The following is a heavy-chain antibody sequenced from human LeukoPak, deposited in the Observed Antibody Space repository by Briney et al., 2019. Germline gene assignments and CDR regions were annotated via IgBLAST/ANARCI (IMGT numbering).Heavy chain of an antibody. V-gene: IGHV3-23*01. Sequence: GGSLRLSCAASRFTFSSYAMSWVRQAPGKGLEWVSAISGSGGSTYYADSVKGRFTISRDNSKNTLYLQMNSLRAEDTAVYYCAKDKSIAAADYYFDYWGQGTLVTVPS. CDR2: ISGSGGST. CDR1: RFTFSSYA. CDR3: AKDKSIAAADYYFDY. J-gene: IGHJ4*02. D-gene: IGHD6-13*01.